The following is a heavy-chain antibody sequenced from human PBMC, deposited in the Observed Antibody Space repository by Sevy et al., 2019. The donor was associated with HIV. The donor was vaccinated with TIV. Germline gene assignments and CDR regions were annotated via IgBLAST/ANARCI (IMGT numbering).Heavy chain of an antibody. V-gene: IGHV3-48*02. CDR1: GFPFSSYS. Sequence: GGSLELSVAPSGFPFSSYSMNGFRQAPGKGREGVSYISSRSITIYYADSVKGRFTISRDNAKNSLYLQMNSLRDEDTAVYYCASTQGITNWLFDYWGQGTLVTVSS. D-gene: IGHD3-9*01. J-gene: IGHJ4*02. CDR2: ISSRSITI. CDR3: ASTQGITNWLFDY.